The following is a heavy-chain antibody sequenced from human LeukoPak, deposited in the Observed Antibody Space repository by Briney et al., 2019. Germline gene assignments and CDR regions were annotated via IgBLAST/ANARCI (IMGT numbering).Heavy chain of an antibody. V-gene: IGHV4-38-2*01. Sequence: PSETLSLTCAVSGYSISSGYYWGWIRQPPGKGLEWIGSIYHSGSTYYNPSLKSRVTISVDTSKNQFSLKLSSVTAADTAVYYCARGFLEGDYWGQGTLVTVSS. CDR2: IYHSGST. D-gene: IGHD3-3*01. CDR1: GYSISSGYY. CDR3: ARGFLEGDY. J-gene: IGHJ4*02.